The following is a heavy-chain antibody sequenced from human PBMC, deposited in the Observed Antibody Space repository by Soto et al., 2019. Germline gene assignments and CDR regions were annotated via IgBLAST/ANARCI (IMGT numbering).Heavy chain of an antibody. V-gene: IGHV3-33*01. J-gene: IGHJ6*02. CDR2: IWYDGSNK. D-gene: IGHD2-15*01. CDR1: GFTFNTYG. Sequence: QVQLVESGGGVAQPGGSLRLSCTTSGFTFNTYGMHWVRQAPGKGLERVAIIWYDGSNKYYADSVKGRFTISRDNSKNTLYLQMNSLRAEDTALYYCARADCTGAYCYSWPFNYGVDVWGQGTTVTVSS. CDR3: ARADCTGAYCYSWPFNYGVDV.